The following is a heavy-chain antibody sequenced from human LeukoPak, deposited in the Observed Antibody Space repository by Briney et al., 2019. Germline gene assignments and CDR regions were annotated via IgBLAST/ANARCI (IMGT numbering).Heavy chain of an antibody. D-gene: IGHD3-16*01. J-gene: IGHJ4*02. CDR3: ARQTEDYGPFDY. V-gene: IGHV4-59*08. Sequence: SETLSLTCTVSGGSLSSYYWSWIRQPPGKGLEWIGYIYYSGSTNYNPSLKSRVTISVDTSKNQFSLKLSSVTAADTAVYYCARQTEDYGPFDYWGQGTLVTVSS. CDR1: GGSLSSYY. CDR2: IYYSGST.